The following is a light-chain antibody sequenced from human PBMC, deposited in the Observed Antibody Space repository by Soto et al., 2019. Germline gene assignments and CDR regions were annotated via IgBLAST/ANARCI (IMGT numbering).Light chain of an antibody. V-gene: IGKV1-39*01. CDR3: PQSYSAPRT. CDR2: TAS. Sequence: DIEMTQSPPSLSASVGDRVTITCRASQDISIYLNWYQQKPGKGPKRLIYTASNLQSGVPSRFSGSGSGTDFTLTITSLQPEDFATYPCPQSYSAPRTFGGGTKVEIK. J-gene: IGKJ4*01. CDR1: QDISIY.